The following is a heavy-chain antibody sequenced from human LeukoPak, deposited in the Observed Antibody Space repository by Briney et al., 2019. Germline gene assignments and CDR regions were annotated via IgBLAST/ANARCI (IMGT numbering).Heavy chain of an antibody. D-gene: IGHD3-16*01. CDR3: ARRTFVAFDI. Sequence: SETLSLTCAVYGGSFSGYYWSWIRQPPGKGLEWIGETNHSGSTNYNPSLKSRVTISVDTSKNQFSLKLSSVTAADTAVYYCARRTFVAFDIWGQGTMVTVSS. V-gene: IGHV4-34*01. CDR2: TNHSGST. J-gene: IGHJ3*02. CDR1: GGSFSGYY.